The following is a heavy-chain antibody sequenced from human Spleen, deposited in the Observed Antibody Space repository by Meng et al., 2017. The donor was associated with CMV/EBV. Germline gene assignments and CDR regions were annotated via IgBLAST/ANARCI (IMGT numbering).Heavy chain of an antibody. V-gene: IGHV4-39*07. J-gene: IGHJ5*02. Sequence: LQLQEEGPGAVKPSGTLSLTWAVSGDSVRNNHYSWGWIRQPPGKGLEWIGSSDFSGTTRYNPSLMSRVTMSVDTSKNHFSLSLSSVTAADTAVYYCARDHIVSGQGISWGQGTLVTVSS. CDR2: SDFSGTT. CDR3: ARDHIVSGQGIS. CDR1: GDSVRNNHYS. D-gene: IGHD2-21*01.